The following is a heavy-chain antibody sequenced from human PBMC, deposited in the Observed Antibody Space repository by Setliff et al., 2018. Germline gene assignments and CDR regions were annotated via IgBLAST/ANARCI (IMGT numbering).Heavy chain of an antibody. Sequence: PGGSLRLSCAASGFTFSSYWMSWVRQAPGKGLEWVAFIRYDGTTESYADSVRGRFTISRDNAKNSLYLQMNSLRAEVTAVYYCARPGRCYYGPLVLWGQGTLVTVSS. CDR2: IRYDGTTE. CDR3: ARPGRCYYGPLVL. V-gene: IGHV3-33*08. J-gene: IGHJ4*02. CDR1: GFTFSSYW. D-gene: IGHD2-15*01.